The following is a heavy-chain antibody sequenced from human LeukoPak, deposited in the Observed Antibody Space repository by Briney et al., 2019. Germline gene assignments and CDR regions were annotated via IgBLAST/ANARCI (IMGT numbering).Heavy chain of an antibody. D-gene: IGHD3-10*01. CDR2: IIPILGIA. CDR3: AKDLGKARGNSDY. Sequence: SVKVSCKASGGTFSSYAISWVRQAPGQGLEWMGRIIPILGIANYAQKFQGRVTITADKSTSTAYMELSSLRSEDTAVYYCAKDLGKARGNSDYWGQGTLVTVSS. CDR1: GGTFSSYA. V-gene: IGHV1-69*04. J-gene: IGHJ4*02.